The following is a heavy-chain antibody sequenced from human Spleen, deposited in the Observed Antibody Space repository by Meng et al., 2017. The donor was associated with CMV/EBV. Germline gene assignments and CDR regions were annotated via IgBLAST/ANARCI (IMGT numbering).Heavy chain of an antibody. V-gene: IGHV4-4*02. CDR2: IFRSGTT. D-gene: IGHD3-10*01. Sequence: SETLSLTCAVYGGSITTSNWWSWVRQPPGKGLEWIGEIFRSGTTNYNPSLKSRVTISLDKSKTQFSLKLRSVTAADTAVYYCATDGVGVDYFDSWGQGTLVTVSS. J-gene: IGHJ4*02. CDR3: ATDGVGVDYFDS. CDR1: GGSITTSNW.